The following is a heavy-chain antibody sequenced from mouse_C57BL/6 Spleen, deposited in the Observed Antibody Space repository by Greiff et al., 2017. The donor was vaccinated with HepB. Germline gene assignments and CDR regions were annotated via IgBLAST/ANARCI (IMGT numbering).Heavy chain of an antibody. Sequence: QVQLKESGAELVKPGASVKISCKASGYAFSSYWIEWVKQRPGHGLEWIGEILPGSGSTNYNEKFKGKATFTADTSSNTAYMQLSSLTTEDSAIYYCASGDYGSSFDYWGQGTTLTVSS. V-gene: IGHV1-9*01. CDR1: GYAFSSYW. CDR2: ILPGSGST. D-gene: IGHD1-1*01. J-gene: IGHJ2*01. CDR3: ASGDYGSSFDY.